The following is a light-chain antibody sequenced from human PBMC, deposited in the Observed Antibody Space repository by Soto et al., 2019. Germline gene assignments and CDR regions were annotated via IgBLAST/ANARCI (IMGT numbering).Light chain of an antibody. Sequence: QSALTQPASVSGAPGQSITISCTGTSSEIGGYDYVSWYQQHPGKAHKLMIYEVSNRPSWVSNRFSGSKSGNTAYLPISGLQAEDEDDYYCTSYTSRSNTYVFGTGTKLTVL. CDR2: EVS. V-gene: IGLV2-14*01. J-gene: IGLJ1*01. CDR3: TSYTSRSNTYV. CDR1: SSEIGGYDY.